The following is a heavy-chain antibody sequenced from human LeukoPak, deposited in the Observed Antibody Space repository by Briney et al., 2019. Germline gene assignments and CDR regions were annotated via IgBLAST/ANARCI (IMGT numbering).Heavy chain of an antibody. J-gene: IGHJ4*02. CDR1: GFTFSSYA. CDR3: ARDEFIVVVPAATPFDY. D-gene: IGHD2-2*02. V-gene: IGHV3-30-3*01. Sequence: GGSLRLSCAASGFTFSSYAMHWVRQAPGKGLEWVAVISYDGSNKYYADSVKGRLTISRDNSKNTLYLQMNSLRAEDTAVYYCARDEFIVVVPAATPFDYWGQGTLVTVSS. CDR2: ISYDGSNK.